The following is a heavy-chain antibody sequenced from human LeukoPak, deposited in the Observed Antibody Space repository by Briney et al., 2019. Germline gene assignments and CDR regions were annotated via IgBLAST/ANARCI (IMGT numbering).Heavy chain of an antibody. CDR1: GSPFSSYG. D-gene: IGHD6-19*01. J-gene: IGHJ4*02. V-gene: IGHV3-33*01. Sequence: GGSLRLSCAASGSPFSSYGMHWVRQASGKGLEWVARLVYDERIDYANSVKGRFSISRDNSKNTLFLDMSDLRVEDTAVYYCARDLSAAFDFWGQGVLVTVSS. CDR3: ARDLSAAFDF. CDR2: LVYDERI.